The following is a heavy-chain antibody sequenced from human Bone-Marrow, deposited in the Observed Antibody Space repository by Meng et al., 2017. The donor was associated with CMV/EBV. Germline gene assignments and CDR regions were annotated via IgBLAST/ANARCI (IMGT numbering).Heavy chain of an antibody. Sequence: GGSLRLSCAASGFTFSNAWMSWVRQAPGKGLEWVGRIKSKTDGGTTDYAAPVKGRFTISRDDSKNTLYLQMHSLTTEYTAVYYCTSHLSSYDFWSGYPNSYYYYGMDVWGQGTTVTVSS. CDR2: IKSKTDGGTT. V-gene: IGHV3-15*01. J-gene: IGHJ6*02. CDR1: GFTFSNAW. D-gene: IGHD3-3*01. CDR3: TSHLSSYDFWSGYPNSYYYYGMDV.